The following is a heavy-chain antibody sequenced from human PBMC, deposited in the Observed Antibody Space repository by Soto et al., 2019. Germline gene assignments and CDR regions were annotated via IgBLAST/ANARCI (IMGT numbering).Heavy chain of an antibody. J-gene: IGHJ5*02. CDR3: ASLIAAAGTFNWFDP. Sequence: SETLSLTCTVSGGSISSGDYYWSWVRQPPGKGLEWIGYIHYSGNTYYNPSLKSRVTMSLDTSKNQFSLKLSSLTAADTAVYYCASLIAAAGTFNWFDPWGQGTLVTVSS. V-gene: IGHV4-30-4*01. CDR2: IHYSGNT. D-gene: IGHD6-13*01. CDR1: GGSISSGDYY.